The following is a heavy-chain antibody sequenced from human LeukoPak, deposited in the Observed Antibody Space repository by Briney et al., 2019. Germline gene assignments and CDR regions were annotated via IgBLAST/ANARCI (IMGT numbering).Heavy chain of an antibody. J-gene: IGHJ4*02. V-gene: IGHV3-21*01. CDR1: GFTFSSYS. D-gene: IGHD3-10*01. CDR3: AREPQAMVRGTYDY. CDR2: ISSSSSYI. Sequence: GGSLRLSCAASGFTFSSYSMNWVRQAPGKGLEWVSSISSSSSYIYYADSVKGRFTISRDNAENSLYLQMNSLRAEDTAVYYCAREPQAMVRGTYDYWGQGTLVTVSS.